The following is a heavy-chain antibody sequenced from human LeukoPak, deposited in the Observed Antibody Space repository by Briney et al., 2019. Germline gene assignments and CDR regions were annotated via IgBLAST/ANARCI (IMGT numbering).Heavy chain of an antibody. Sequence: SETLSLTCTVSGGSISFGSFYWSWIRQPAGKRLEWIGQIYARGTSNYNPSLKSRVTISVDTSKNQFSLKLSSVTAADTAVYYCARQLVPYYFDYWGQGTLVTVSS. D-gene: IGHD6-13*01. J-gene: IGHJ4*02. CDR3: ARQLVPYYFDY. V-gene: IGHV4-61*09. CDR2: IYARGTS. CDR1: GGSISFGSFY.